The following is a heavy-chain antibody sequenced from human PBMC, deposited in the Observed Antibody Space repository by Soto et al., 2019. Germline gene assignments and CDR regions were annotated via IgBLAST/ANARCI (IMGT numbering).Heavy chain of an antibody. CDR2: ISRRSYI. CDR1: GFTFSRFS. J-gene: IGHJ4*02. V-gene: IGHV3-21*01. CDR3: ARDGSSSPYYFDS. D-gene: IGHD6-13*01. Sequence: GGSLRLSCAASGFTFSRFSMNWVRQAPGKGLEWVSSISRRSYIYYADSLKGRFTISRDNAKNSLYLQMNSLRAEDTAVYYCARDGSSSPYYFDSWGRGTLVTVSS.